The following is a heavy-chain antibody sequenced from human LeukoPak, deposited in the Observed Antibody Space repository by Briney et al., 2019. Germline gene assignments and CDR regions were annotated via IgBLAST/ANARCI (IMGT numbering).Heavy chain of an antibody. CDR3: AKGDSSGVTFDY. CDR1: GFTFSSYG. CDR2: ISYDGSNK. J-gene: IGHJ4*02. D-gene: IGHD3-22*01. Sequence: GGSLRLSCAASGFTFSSYGTHWVRQAPGKGLEWVAVISYDGSNKYYADSVKGRFTISRDNSKNTLYLQMNSLRAEDTAVYYCAKGDSSGVTFDYWGQGTLVTVSS. V-gene: IGHV3-30*18.